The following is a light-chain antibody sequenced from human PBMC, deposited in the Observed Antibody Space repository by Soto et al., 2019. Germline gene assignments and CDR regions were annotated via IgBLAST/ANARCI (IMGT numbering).Light chain of an antibody. Sequence: QSALTQPPSASGSPGQSVTISCTGTSSDVGDYNYVSWYQQHPGKAPKPMIYEVSKRPSGVPDRFSGSKSGNTASLTVSGLQAEDEADYYCSSYAGSNSVIFGGGTQLTVL. V-gene: IGLV2-8*01. J-gene: IGLJ2*01. CDR3: SSYAGSNSVI. CDR2: EVS. CDR1: SSDVGDYNY.